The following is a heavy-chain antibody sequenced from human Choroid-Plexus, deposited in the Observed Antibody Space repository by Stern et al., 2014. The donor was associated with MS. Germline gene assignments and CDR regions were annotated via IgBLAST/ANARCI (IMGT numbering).Heavy chain of an antibody. J-gene: IGHJ5*02. V-gene: IGHV3-30*18. CDR3: AKDRQYLTYFFDH. D-gene: IGHD2/OR15-2a*01. Sequence: MQLVESGGGVVQPGRPLRLSCVASGFTFGSCAMHWVRQAPGKGLEWRAGVSYDGSNKYYADSVKGRFTISRDNSQNTLYMQMSSLRPEDTAVYYCAKDRQYLTYFFDHWGQGSLVTVSS. CDR2: VSYDGSNK. CDR1: GFTFGSCA.